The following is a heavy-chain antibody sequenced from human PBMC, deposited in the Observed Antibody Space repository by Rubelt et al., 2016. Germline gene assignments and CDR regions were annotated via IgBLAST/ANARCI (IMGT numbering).Heavy chain of an antibody. Sequence: QITLKESGPTLVKPTQTLTLTCTFSGFSLSTSGVAVGWIRQPPGKALEWLALIYGNDDKLYSPSPKSRLTITKDTSKNQVVLTMTNMDSVDTATYYCEHGKYGWFAPWGQGTVVTVSS. CDR1: GFSLSTSGVA. J-gene: IGHJ5*02. CDR2: IYGNDDK. CDR3: EHGKYGWFAP. D-gene: IGHD4-17*01. V-gene: IGHV2-5*01.